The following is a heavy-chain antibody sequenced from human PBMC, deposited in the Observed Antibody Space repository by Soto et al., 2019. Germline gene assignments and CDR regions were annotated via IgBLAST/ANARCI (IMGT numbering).Heavy chain of an antibody. Sequence: VEAGGGLVQPGGSLRLFCDASGFILSEFSMIWVRHAPGRGLLWLSSSSGRSSSIYYSDAAVERFTISRDNAKNTVYQKKDSLRVEDTAGYVGVRDQRPAPGGPVRRLGSGRHGMDVWGRGTTVTVSS. CDR1: GFILSEFS. CDR3: VRDQRPAPGGPVRRLGSGRHGMDV. CDR2: SSGRSSSI. V-gene: IGHV3-21*06. D-gene: IGHD4-17*01. J-gene: IGHJ6*02.